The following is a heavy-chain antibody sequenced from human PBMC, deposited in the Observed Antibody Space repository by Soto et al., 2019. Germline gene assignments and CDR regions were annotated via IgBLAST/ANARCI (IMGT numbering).Heavy chain of an antibody. Sequence: EVQLLESGGGLVQPGGSLRLSCAASEFTFSSYAMSWVRQAPGKGLEWVSAISGSGGSTYYADSVKGRFTISRDNSKNTLYLQMNSLRAEDTAVYYCANSPWYDSSGYTGYWGQGTLVTVSS. CDR3: ANSPWYDSSGYTGY. J-gene: IGHJ4*02. V-gene: IGHV3-23*01. CDR1: EFTFSSYA. CDR2: ISGSGGST. D-gene: IGHD3-22*01.